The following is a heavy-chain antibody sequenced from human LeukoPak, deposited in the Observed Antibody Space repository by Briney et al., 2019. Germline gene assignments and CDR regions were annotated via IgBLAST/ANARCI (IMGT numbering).Heavy chain of an antibody. CDR3: ARASVSQTDFDY. CDR2: INHSGST. J-gene: IGHJ4*02. D-gene: IGHD3-16*01. V-gene: IGHV4-34*01. CDR1: GGSFSGYY. Sequence: SETLSLTCAVYGGSFSGYYWSWIRQPPGKGLEWIGEINHSGSTYYNPSLKSRVTISVDTSKNQFSLKLSSVTAADTAVYYCARASVSQTDFDYWGQGTLVTVSS.